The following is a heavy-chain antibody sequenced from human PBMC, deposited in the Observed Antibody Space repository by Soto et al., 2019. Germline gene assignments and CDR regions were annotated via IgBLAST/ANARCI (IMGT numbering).Heavy chain of an antibody. CDR2: IIPILGIA. Sequence: ASVKVSCKASGGTFSSYTISWVRQAPGQGLEWMGRIIPILGIANYAQKFQGRVMITADKSTSTAYMELSSLRSEDTAVYYCARDNKAVADDAFDIWGQGTMVTVSS. CDR3: ARDNKAVADDAFDI. J-gene: IGHJ3*02. D-gene: IGHD6-19*01. V-gene: IGHV1-69*04. CDR1: GGTFSSYT.